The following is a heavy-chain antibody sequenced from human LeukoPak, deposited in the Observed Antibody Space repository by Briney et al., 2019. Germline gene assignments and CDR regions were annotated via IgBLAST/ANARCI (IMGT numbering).Heavy chain of an antibody. Sequence: GGSLRLSCAVFGSGFPFRNAWMSWVRQAPGKGLEWVGRIKSKTDGGTTDYAAPVKGRFTILRDDSKNTLYLQMNSLRAEDTAVYYCASPYSGTYSYFDYWGQGTLVTVSS. CDR1: GFPFRNAW. D-gene: IGHD1-26*01. J-gene: IGHJ4*02. CDR3: ASPYSGTYSYFDY. CDR2: IKSKTDGGTT. V-gene: IGHV3-15*01.